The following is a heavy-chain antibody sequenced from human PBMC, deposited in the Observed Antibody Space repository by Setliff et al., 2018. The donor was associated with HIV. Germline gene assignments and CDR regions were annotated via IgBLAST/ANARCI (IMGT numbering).Heavy chain of an antibody. CDR2: ISPATDKT. CDR1: GYTFTSYG. V-gene: IGHV1-18*01. CDR3: ARRGNYYASAFDY. J-gene: IGHJ4*02. Sequence: ASVKVSCKASGYTFTSYGISWVRQAPGQGLEWMGWISPATDKTNYAQKLQGRLTMTTDTSTSTAYMDLRSLRSDDPAVYHCARRGNYYASAFDYWGQGTLVTVSS. D-gene: IGHD3-10*01.